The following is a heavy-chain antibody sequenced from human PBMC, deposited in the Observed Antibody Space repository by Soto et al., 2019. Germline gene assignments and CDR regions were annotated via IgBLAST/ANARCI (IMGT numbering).Heavy chain of an antibody. CDR3: ARAPAPPTVTWAYFDY. D-gene: IGHD4-17*01. CDR2: IYSGGST. Sequence: EVQLVESGGGLIQPGGSLRLSCAASGFTVSSNYMSWVRQAPGKGLEWVSVIYSGGSTYYADSVKGRFTISRDNSKNTLDLQMNSLRAEDTAVYYCARAPAPPTVTWAYFDYWGQGTLVTVSS. V-gene: IGHV3-53*01. J-gene: IGHJ4*02. CDR1: GFTVSSNY.